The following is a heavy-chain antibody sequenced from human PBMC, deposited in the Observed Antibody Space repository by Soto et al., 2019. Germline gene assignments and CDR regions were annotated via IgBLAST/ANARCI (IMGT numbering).Heavy chain of an antibody. Sequence: PSETLSLTCTVSGGSVSSSSYSWGWIRQSPGKGLEWIATIYSSENTYYNPSLLSRVTISVDTSKNEFSLKLTSVTAVDTAVYFCVRREIQGPIDYRGQGTLVTGSA. CDR3: VRREIQGPIDY. CDR1: GGSVSSSSYS. V-gene: IGHV4-39*01. CDR2: IYSSENT. D-gene: IGHD1-26*01. J-gene: IGHJ4*01.